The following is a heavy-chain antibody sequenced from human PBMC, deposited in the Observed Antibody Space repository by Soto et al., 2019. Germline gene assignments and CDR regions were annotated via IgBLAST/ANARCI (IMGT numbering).Heavy chain of an antibody. CDR3: ATELNDMQAFDI. Sequence: QVQLVESGGGVVQPGGSLSLACVASGFTFSNYGMHWVRQAPGKGLEWVAMTWYDGSNKYYADSVKDRFTISRDNSKNTLYLQMNSLRDEDSAVYYCATELNDMQAFDIWGQGTMVTVSS. J-gene: IGHJ3*02. D-gene: IGHD1-1*01. CDR2: TWYDGSNK. CDR1: GFTFSNYG. V-gene: IGHV3-33*01.